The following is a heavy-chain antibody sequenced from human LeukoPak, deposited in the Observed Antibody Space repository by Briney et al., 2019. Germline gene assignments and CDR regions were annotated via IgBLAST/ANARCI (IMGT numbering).Heavy chain of an antibody. CDR1: GFTFSSYA. D-gene: IGHD2-15*01. V-gene: IGHV3-23*01. J-gene: IGHJ4*02. CDR2: ISGSSGST. CDR3: VRPQSPPGYCSGGSCYSYHY. Sequence: GGSLRLSCAASGFTFSSYAMSWVRQAPGKGLEWVSAISGSSGSTYYADSVKGRFPISRDNSKNTLYLQMNSLRAEDTAVYYCVRPQSPPGYCSGGSCYSYHYWGQGTLVTVSS.